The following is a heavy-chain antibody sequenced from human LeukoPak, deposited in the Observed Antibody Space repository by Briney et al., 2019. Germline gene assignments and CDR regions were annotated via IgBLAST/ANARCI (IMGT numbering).Heavy chain of an antibody. CDR3: ARDYYDSSGTHFDY. D-gene: IGHD3-22*01. J-gene: IGHJ4*02. CDR2: ISAYNGNT. V-gene: IGHV1-18*01. CDR1: GYTFTSYG. Sequence: ASVKVSCKASGYTFTSYGISWVRQAPGQVLEWMGWISAYNGNTNYAQKLQGRVTMTTDTSTSTAYMELRSLRSDDTAVYYCARDYYDSSGTHFDYWGQGTLVTVSS.